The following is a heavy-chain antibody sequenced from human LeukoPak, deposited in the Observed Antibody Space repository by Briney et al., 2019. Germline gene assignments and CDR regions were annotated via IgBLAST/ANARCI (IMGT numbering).Heavy chain of an antibody. CDR1: GGSISSGDYY. CDR3: ARVRIYCSSTSCYAFDI. D-gene: IGHD2-2*01. CDR2: IYYSGST. J-gene: IGHJ3*02. Sequence: SETLSLTCTVSGGSISSGDYYWSWIRQPPGKGLEWIGYIYYSGSTYYNPSLKSRVTISVDTSKNQFSLKLSSVTAADTAVYYCARVRIYCSSTSCYAFDIWGQGTMVTVSS. V-gene: IGHV4-30-4*08.